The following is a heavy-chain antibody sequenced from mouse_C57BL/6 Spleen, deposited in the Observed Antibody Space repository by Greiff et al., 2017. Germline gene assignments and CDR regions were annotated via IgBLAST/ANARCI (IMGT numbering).Heavy chain of an antibody. V-gene: IGHV1-82*01. CDR3: ARQTFYAMDY. D-gene: IGHD3-2*01. CDR2: IYPGDGDT. J-gene: IGHJ4*01. CDR1: GYAFSSSW. Sequence: QVQLQQSGPELVKPGASVKISCKASGYAFSSSWMNWVKQRPGKGLEWIGRIYPGDGDTNYNGKFKGKATLTADKSSSTAYMQLSSLTSEDSAVYFCARQTFYAMDYWGQGTSGTVSS.